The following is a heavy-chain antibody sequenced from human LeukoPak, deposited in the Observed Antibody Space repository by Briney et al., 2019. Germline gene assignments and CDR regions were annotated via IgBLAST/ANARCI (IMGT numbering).Heavy chain of an antibody. CDR1: GFTFSSYS. CDR2: ISSSSSYI. V-gene: IGHV3-21*01. J-gene: IGHJ4*02. Sequence: GGSLRLSCAASGFTFSSYSMNWVRQAPGKGLEWVSSISSSSSYIYYADSVKGRFTISRDNAKNSLYLQMNSQRAEDTAVYYCARSNSGWTGYWGQGTLVTVSS. CDR3: ARSNSGWTGY. D-gene: IGHD6-19*01.